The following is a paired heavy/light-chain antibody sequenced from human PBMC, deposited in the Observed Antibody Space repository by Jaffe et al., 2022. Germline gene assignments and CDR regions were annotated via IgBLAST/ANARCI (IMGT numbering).Light chain of an antibody. CDR1: SNDVGGYNY. CDR3: CSYAGSHVV. CDR2: DVI. J-gene: IGLJ2*01. V-gene: IGLV2-11*01. Sequence: QSALTQPRSVSGSPGQSVTISCTGTSNDVGGYNYISWYQQHPGKAPKLMIYDVIKRPSGVPDRFSGSKSGNTASLTISGLQADDEADYYCCSYAGSHVVFGGGTKLTVL.
Heavy chain of an antibody. Sequence: EVQLVQSGAEVKKPGESLKISCKGSGYSFSNYWIGWVRQMPGKGLEWMGIIYPGDSDTRYSPSFQGQVTISVDKSISTAYLQWSSLKASDTAMYYCARLFCSSTKCYTQTEYFQHWGQGTLVTVSS. D-gene: IGHD2-2*02. V-gene: IGHV5-51*03. CDR3: ARLFCSSTKCYTQTEYFQH. CDR2: IYPGDSDT. J-gene: IGHJ1*01. CDR1: GYSFSNYW.